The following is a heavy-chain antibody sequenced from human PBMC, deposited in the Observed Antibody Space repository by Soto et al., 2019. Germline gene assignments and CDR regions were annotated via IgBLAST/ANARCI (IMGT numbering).Heavy chain of an antibody. CDR2: IASDGKDK. CDR1: GFTFSNYA. D-gene: IGHD6-13*01. J-gene: IGHJ4*02. Sequence: PGGSLSLSCAASGFTFSNYAIHWVRQAPGKGLEWVAVIASDGKDKRYADSVKGRFTISRDNSKNTVYLQMNSLRGEDTAVYYCAKDGAIAAADYFFDYWGQGSLVTVSS. CDR3: AKDGAIAAADYFFDY. V-gene: IGHV3-30*18.